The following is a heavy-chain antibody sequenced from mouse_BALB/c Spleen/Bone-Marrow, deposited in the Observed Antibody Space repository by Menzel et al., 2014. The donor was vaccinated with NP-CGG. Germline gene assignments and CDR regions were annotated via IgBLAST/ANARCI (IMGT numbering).Heavy chain of an antibody. CDR3: ARHAYYDQTEVSFVY. V-gene: IGHV5-9-2*01. CDR2: ISGGGSYT. D-gene: IGHD2-4*01. J-gene: IGHJ3*01. CDR1: GFTFXSYG. Sequence: LQQSGGNLVKSGGSLKLSCAASGFTFXSYGMSWVRQTPEKRLEWVATISGGGSYTFYPDSVKGRFTISRDNAKNNLYLQLSSLRSEDTALYYCARHAYYDQTEVSFVYWGQGTLVTVSA.